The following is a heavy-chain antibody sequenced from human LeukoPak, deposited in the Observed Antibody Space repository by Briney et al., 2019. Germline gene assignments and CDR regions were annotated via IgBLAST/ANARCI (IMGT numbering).Heavy chain of an antibody. CDR2: IGSTGTDR. D-gene: IGHD1-14*01. Sequence: PGGSLRLSCVASGFSFSSSGINWVRQAPGKGLEWVSSIGSTGTDRYYADSVKGRFTISRDNAKNSLYLQMNSLRAEDTAVYYCATETIGRHYDYWGQGTLLTVSS. CDR3: ATETIGRHYDY. J-gene: IGHJ4*02. V-gene: IGHV3-21*01. CDR1: GFSFSSSG.